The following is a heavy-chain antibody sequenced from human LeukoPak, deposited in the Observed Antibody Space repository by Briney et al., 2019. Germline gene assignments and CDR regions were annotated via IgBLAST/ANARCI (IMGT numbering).Heavy chain of an antibody. CDR1: GFTFSNAW. Sequence: KPGGSLRLSCAASGFTFSNAWMSWVRQAPGKGLEWVGRIKSKTDGGTTDYAAPVKGRFTISRDDSKNTLYLQMNSLKTEDTAVYYCTTDPLGYCSSTSCYFFDYWGQGTLVTVSS. V-gene: IGHV3-15*01. D-gene: IGHD2-2*01. CDR3: TTDPLGYCSSTSCYFFDY. CDR2: IKSKTDGGTT. J-gene: IGHJ4*02.